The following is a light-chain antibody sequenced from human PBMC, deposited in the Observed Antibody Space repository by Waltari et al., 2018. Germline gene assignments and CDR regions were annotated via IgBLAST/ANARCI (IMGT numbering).Light chain of an antibody. V-gene: IGKV3-20*01. CDR2: GAS. CDR1: QSVSSSH. CDR3: QQYGSSHET. J-gene: IGKJ1*01. Sequence: EIVLTQSPDTLSLSPGDRATLSCRASQSVSSSHLAWYQKKPGQAPRLLLYGASSRATVIPGRFSGSASGTDFPLTISRLDHEDFAVYYCQQYGSSHETFGQGTKVEIK.